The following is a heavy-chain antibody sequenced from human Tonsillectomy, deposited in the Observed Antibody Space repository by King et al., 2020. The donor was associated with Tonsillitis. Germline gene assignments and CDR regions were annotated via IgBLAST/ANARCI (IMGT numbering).Heavy chain of an antibody. J-gene: IGHJ4*02. Sequence: VQLVESGGGVVRPGGSLRLSCAASGFTFDDYALSWVRQPPGKGLEWVVGIIGNGGSTVYADFVKGRFTFSRDNAKNSFYLQRNSLRAEDTALYYCARGNYYDSSGYVDYWGQGTLVTVSS. D-gene: IGHD3-22*01. CDR1: GFTFDDYA. V-gene: IGHV3-20*04. CDR3: ARGNYYDSSGYVDY. CDR2: IIGNGGST.